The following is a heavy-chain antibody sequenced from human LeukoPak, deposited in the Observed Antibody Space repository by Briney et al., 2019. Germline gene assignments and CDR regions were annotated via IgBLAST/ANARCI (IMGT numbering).Heavy chain of an antibody. D-gene: IGHD4-23*01. CDR1: GFTFSSYA. V-gene: IGHV3-23*01. Sequence: GGSLRLSCAASGFTFSSYAMSWVRQAPGKGLEWVSAISGSGGSTHYADSVKGRFTISRDNSKNTLYLQMNSLRAEDTAVYYCARGDYGGNSEIDYWGQGTLVTVSS. CDR2: ISGSGGST. J-gene: IGHJ4*02. CDR3: ARGDYGGNSEIDY.